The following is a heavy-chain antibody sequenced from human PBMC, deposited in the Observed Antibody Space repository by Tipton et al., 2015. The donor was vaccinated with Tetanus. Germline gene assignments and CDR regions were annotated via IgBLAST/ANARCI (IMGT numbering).Heavy chain of an antibody. CDR3: ARVQLSSSFLKYNWLDP. Sequence: TLSLTCTVSGGSMSTYYWSWIRQPPGKGLEWIGSIHDSGTTNYNPSLKSRLTMSVDTSNNLFSLKLTSVTAADTAVYYCARVQLSSSFLKYNWLDPWGQGTLVTVAS. D-gene: IGHD3-3*02. CDR1: GGSMSTYY. J-gene: IGHJ5*02. V-gene: IGHV4-59*01. CDR2: IHDSGTT.